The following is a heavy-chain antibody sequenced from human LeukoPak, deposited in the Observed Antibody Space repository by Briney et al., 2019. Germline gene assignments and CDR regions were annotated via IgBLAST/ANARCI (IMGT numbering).Heavy chain of an antibody. CDR3: ARETVPAALDYYYYYYMDV. D-gene: IGHD2-2*01. J-gene: IGHJ6*03. Sequence: PSETLSLTCTVSGGSISSSSYYWGWIRQPPGKGLEWIGSIYYSGSTYYNPSLKSRVTISVDTSKNQFSLKLSSVTAADTAVYYCARETVPAALDYYYYYYMDVWGKGTTVTVSS. CDR1: GGSISSSSYY. V-gene: IGHV4-39*07. CDR2: IYYSGST.